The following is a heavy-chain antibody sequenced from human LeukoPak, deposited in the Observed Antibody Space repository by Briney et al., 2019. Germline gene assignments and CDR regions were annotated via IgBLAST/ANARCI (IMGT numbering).Heavy chain of an antibody. CDR1: GFTFSSYA. CDR2: ISYDGSNK. V-gene: IGHV3-30-3*01. D-gene: IGHD4-17*01. J-gene: IGHJ6*02. Sequence: GRSLRLSCAASGFTFSSYAMHWVRQAPGKGLEWVAVISYDGSNKYYADSVKGRFTISRDNSKNTLYLQMNSLRAEDTAVYYCAREDWDGDYVRDNHYYGMDVWGQGTTVTVSS. CDR3: AREDWDGDYVRDNHYYGMDV.